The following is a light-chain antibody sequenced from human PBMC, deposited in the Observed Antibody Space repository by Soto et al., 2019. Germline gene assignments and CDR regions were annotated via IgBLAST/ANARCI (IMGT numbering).Light chain of an antibody. CDR1: QSVSSSF. CDR3: QQFGNSPLMYT. J-gene: IGKJ2*01. Sequence: EIVLTQSPGTLSLSPGQSATLLCRASQSVSSSFLAWYQQKPGQAPRLLISAASTRATGIPDRFSGSGSGTDFSLTISRLELEDFAVYYGQQFGNSPLMYTFGQGTKLEIK. CDR2: AAS. V-gene: IGKV3-20*01.